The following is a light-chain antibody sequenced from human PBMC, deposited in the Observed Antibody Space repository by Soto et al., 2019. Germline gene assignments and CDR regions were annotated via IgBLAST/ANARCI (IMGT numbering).Light chain of an antibody. CDR1: SSDVGGYNY. CDR3: SSYTSSSTLLYV. J-gene: IGLJ1*01. CDR2: DVS. V-gene: IGLV2-14*01. Sequence: QSALTQPASVSGSPGQSITISCTGTSSDVGGYNYVSWYQRHPGKAPKLMIYDVSNRPSGVSNRFSGPKSGNTASLTISGLQAEDEADYYCSSYTSSSTLLYVFGTGTKVTVL.